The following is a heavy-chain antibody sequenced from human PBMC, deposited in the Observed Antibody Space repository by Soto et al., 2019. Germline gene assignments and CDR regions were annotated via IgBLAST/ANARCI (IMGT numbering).Heavy chain of an antibody. V-gene: IGHV4-59*01. Sequence: QVQLQESGPGLVKPSETLSLTCTVSGGSISSYYWSWIRQPPGKGLEWIGYIYYSGSTNYNPSLKSRVTISVDTSKNQFSLKLSSVTAADTVVYYCAKNYGNAFDIWGQGTMVTVSS. J-gene: IGHJ3*02. CDR2: IYYSGST. D-gene: IGHD3-10*01. CDR3: AKNYGNAFDI. CDR1: GGSISSYY.